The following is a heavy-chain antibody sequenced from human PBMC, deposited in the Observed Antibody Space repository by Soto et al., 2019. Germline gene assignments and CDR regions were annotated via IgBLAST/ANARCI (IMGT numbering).Heavy chain of an antibody. CDR1: GFTFSSYA. CDR3: AKRPLTTVTPNWFDP. V-gene: IGHV3-23*01. CDR2: ISGSGGST. J-gene: IGHJ5*02. D-gene: IGHD4-17*01. Sequence: PGGSLRLSCAASGFTFSSYAMSWVRQAPGKGLEWVSAISGSGGSTYYADSVRGRFTISRDNSKNTLYLQMNSLRAEDTAVYYCAKRPLTTVTPNWFDPWGQGTLVTVSS.